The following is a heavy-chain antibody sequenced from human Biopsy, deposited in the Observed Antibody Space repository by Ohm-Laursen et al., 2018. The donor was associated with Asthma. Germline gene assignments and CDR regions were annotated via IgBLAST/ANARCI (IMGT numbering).Heavy chain of an antibody. CDR2: ISFDGTNK. J-gene: IGHJ6*02. CDR1: RFTYE. V-gene: IGHV3-30*03. Sequence: SLRLSCSAPRFTYEMHWVRQAPGKGLEWVAVISFDGTNKYYADSVKGRFTISRDNSKNTLDLQMNSLSAEDSAVYYCARVDGVVEPATRMGGMDVWGQGTTVTVSS. CDR3: ARVDGVVEPATRMGGMDV. D-gene: IGHD2-15*01.